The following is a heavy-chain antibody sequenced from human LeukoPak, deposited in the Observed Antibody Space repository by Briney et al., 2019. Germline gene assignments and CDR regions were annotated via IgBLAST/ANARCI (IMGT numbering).Heavy chain of an antibody. CDR1: GFTFSSYW. V-gene: IGHV3-7*01. D-gene: IGHD3-22*01. CDR3: VKDPRPYYDNNGYYDY. CDR2: IKQDGSEK. J-gene: IGHJ4*02. Sequence: PGGSLRLSCAASGFTFSSYWMSWVRQAPGKGLEWVANIKQDGSEKYYVDSVKGRFTISRDNSKNTLYLQMNSLRPEDTAVYYCVKDPRPYYDNNGYYDYWGQGTLVTVSS.